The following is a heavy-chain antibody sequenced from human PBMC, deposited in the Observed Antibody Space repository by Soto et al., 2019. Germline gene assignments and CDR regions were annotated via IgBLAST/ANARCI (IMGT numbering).Heavy chain of an antibody. Sequence: GGSLRLSCAASGFTFSSYWMHWVRQAPGKGLVWVSRVKGDGSDRTYADSVKGRFTISRDNTKNTLYLQMNSLRPEDTAVYYCARAQWLADDVFDIWGHGAMVTVSS. D-gene: IGHD6-19*01. J-gene: IGHJ3*02. CDR2: VKGDGSDR. CDR3: ARAQWLADDVFDI. CDR1: GFTFSSYW. V-gene: IGHV3-74*01.